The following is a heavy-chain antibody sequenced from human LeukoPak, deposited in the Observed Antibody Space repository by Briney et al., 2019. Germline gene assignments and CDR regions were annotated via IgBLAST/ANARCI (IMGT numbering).Heavy chain of an antibody. Sequence: PGGSLRLSCSASGFTFSSYAMSWVRQAPGKGLEWVSSITDTGGTTYYSDSVKGRFTISRDNSKNTFYLQMNSLRAEDTAVYYCAKYLSVSHVYSYGFDYWGQGTLVTVSP. J-gene: IGHJ4*02. D-gene: IGHD5-18*01. CDR3: AKYLSVSHVYSYGFDY. CDR1: GFTFSSYA. V-gene: IGHV3-23*01. CDR2: ITDTGGTT.